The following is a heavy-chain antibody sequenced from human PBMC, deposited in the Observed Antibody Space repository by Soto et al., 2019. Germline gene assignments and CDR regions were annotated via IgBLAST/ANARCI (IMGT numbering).Heavy chain of an antibody. J-gene: IGHJ3*02. CDR2: ISYDGSKK. Sequence: QVQLVESGGGVVQPGRSLRLSCAASGFSFSFYGIHWVRQAPGKGLEWVAVISYDGSKKIYADSVKGRFTISRDNSKNTLSLQMNSLRAEDTALYYCAKDMAYYDRSGDAFDIWGQGTVVTVSS. CDR1: GFSFSFYG. V-gene: IGHV3-30*18. CDR3: AKDMAYYDRSGDAFDI. D-gene: IGHD3-22*01.